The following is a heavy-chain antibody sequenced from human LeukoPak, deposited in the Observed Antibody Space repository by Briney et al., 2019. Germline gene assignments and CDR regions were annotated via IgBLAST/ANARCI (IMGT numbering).Heavy chain of an antibody. CDR1: GFTFSNYW. CDR3: ARASDPWLQLT. J-gene: IGHJ5*02. Sequence: GGSLRLSCAASGFTFSNYWMIWVRQAPGKGLEWVGNIKQDGSEKRYADSVRGRFSISRDNAQTSLYLQMNSLRAEDTAVYYCARASDPWLQLTWGQGTPVTVSS. CDR2: IKQDGSEK. D-gene: IGHD5-24*01. V-gene: IGHV3-7*05.